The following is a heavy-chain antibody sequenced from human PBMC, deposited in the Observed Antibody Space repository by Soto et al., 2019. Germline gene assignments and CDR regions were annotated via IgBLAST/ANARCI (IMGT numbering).Heavy chain of an antibody. CDR2: IYYSGST. J-gene: IGHJ4*02. V-gene: IGHV4-59*12. Sequence: PSETLSLTCTVSGGSIRSYYWSWIRQPPGKGLEWIGYIYYSGSTNYNPSLKSRVTTSVDTSKNQFSLKLSSVTAADTAVYYCARRWGEGRVDYWGQGTLVTVSS. CDR3: ARRWGEGRVDY. D-gene: IGHD3-10*01. CDR1: GGSIRSYY.